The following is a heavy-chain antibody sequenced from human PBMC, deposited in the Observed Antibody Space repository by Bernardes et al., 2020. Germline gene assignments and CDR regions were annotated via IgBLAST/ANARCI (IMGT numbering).Heavy chain of an antibody. J-gene: IGHJ6*02. CDR1: GGSISSSNW. CDR3: ARASSAADYYYGMDV. CDR2: IYHSGST. D-gene: IGHD6-13*01. V-gene: IGHV4-4*02. Sequence: SETLSLTCAVSGGSISSSNWWCWVRQPPGKGLEWIGAIYHSGSTNYNPSLKSRVTISVDKSKNQFSLKLSSVTAADTAVYYCARASSAADYYYGMDVWGQGTTVTVSS.